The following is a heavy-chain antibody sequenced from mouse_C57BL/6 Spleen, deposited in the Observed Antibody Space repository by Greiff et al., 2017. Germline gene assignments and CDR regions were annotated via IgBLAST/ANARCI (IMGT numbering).Heavy chain of an antibody. Sequence: QVQLQQPGAELVRPGSSVKLSCKASGYTFTSYWMDWVKQRPGQGLEWIGNIYPSDSETHYNQKFKDKATLTVDKSSSTAYMQLSSLTSEDSAVYYCARKGDWESYDYWGQGTTLTVSS. CDR2: IYPSDSET. V-gene: IGHV1-61*01. CDR1: GYTFTSYW. J-gene: IGHJ2*01. CDR3: ARKGDWESYDY. D-gene: IGHD4-1*01.